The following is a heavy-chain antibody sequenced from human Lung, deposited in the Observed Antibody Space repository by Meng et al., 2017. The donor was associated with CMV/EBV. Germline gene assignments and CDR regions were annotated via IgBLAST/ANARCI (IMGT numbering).Heavy chain of an antibody. V-gene: IGHV3-21*01. D-gene: IGHD2-2*01. Sequence: GGSLRLXCTASGFIFSDYSMSWVRQAPGKGLEWVSSISSSSIHIYYADSTKGRFTISRDNAKKSLYLQMNSLRAEDTAVYYCARGRGYCSSTNCYQNFDYWXHRTLVTVSS. J-gene: IGHJ4*01. CDR2: ISSSSIHI. CDR1: GFIFSDYS. CDR3: ARGRGYCSSTNCYQNFDY.